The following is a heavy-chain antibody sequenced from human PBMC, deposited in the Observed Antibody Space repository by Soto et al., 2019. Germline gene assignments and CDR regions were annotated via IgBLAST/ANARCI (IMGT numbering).Heavy chain of an antibody. CDR2: ISSSSSYI. CDR3: ARDGYCSGGSCYHYYYGMDV. CDR1: GFTFSSYS. V-gene: IGHV3-21*01. Sequence: EVQLVESGGGLVKPGGSLRLSCAASGFTFSSYSMNWVRQAPGKGLEWVSSISSSSSYIYYADSVKGRFTISRDNAKNSLYLQMNSLRAEDTAVYYCARDGYCSGGSCYHYYYGMDVWVQGATVTVSS. J-gene: IGHJ6*02. D-gene: IGHD2-15*01.